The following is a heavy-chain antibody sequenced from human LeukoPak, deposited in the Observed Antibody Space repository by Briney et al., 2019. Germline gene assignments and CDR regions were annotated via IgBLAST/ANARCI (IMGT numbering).Heavy chain of an antibody. CDR3: ARPSSSWAYYYYYMDV. J-gene: IGHJ6*03. D-gene: IGHD6-13*01. V-gene: IGHV4-39*01. Sequence: SETLSLTCTVSGGSISNNIYYWGWIRQPPGKGLEWIGSIYYSGSTYYNLSLKSRVTISVDTSKNQFSLKLSSVTAADTAVYYCARPSSSWAYYYYYMDVWGKGTTVTISS. CDR1: GGSISNNIYY. CDR2: IYYSGST.